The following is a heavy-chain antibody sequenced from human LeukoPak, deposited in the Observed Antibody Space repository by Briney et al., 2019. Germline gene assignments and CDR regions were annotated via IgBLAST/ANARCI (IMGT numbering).Heavy chain of an antibody. J-gene: IGHJ4*02. CDR3: ARSITMIEGYYFDY. CDR2: FYHSGST. CDR1: GGSISSGGYS. Sequence: PSETLSLTCAVSGGSISSGGYSWSWIRQPPGKGLEWIGYFYHSGSTYYNPSLKSRVTISVDRSKNQFSLKLSSVTAADTAVYYCARSITMIEGYYFDYWGQGTLVTVSS. V-gene: IGHV4-30-2*01. D-gene: IGHD3-22*01.